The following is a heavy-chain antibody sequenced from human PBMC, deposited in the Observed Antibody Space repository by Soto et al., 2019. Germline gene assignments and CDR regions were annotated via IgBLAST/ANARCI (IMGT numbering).Heavy chain of an antibody. V-gene: IGHV3-15*01. D-gene: IGHD3-22*01. CDR1: GFTFSNAW. CDR2: IKGEADGGTT. J-gene: IGHJ4*02. Sequence: GGSLRLSCAASGFTFSNAWMSWVRQAPGKGLEWVGRIKGEADGGTTDYAAPVKGRIAISRDHSKDTLYLHMNSLKTEDTAVYYCTTGLSNGYYNFDYWGQGTPVTVSS. CDR3: TTGLSNGYYNFDY.